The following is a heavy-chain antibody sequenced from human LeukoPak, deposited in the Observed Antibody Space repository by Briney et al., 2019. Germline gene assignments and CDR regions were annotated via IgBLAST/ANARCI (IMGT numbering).Heavy chain of an antibody. CDR2: INRDGRSA. V-gene: IGHV3-74*01. CDR1: GFNVSDYW. Sequence: PGGSLRLSCGASGFNVSDYWMHWVRQAPGEGPLWVSRINRDGRSAGYAHFVKGRSTISRDNSNNTLAMQLDSLTVEDTGVYYCARGKRGFGDPYSHFDYWGQGLLVTVST. J-gene: IGHJ4*02. CDR3: ARGKRGFGDPYSHFDY. D-gene: IGHD4-17*01.